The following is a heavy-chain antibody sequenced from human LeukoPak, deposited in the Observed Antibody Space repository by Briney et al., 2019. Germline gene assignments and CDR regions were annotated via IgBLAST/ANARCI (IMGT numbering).Heavy chain of an antibody. J-gene: IGHJ4*02. CDR1: GDSISSNIW. CDR2: IYHSGST. CDR3: ARFESGTYLYYFDY. D-gene: IGHD1-26*01. Sequence: PSETLSLTCAVSGDSISSNIWWSWVRQPPGKGLEWIGEIYHSGSTNYNPSLESRVTISVDKSKNQFSLKLSSVTAADTAVYYCARFESGTYLYYFDYWGQGTLVTVSS. V-gene: IGHV4-4*02.